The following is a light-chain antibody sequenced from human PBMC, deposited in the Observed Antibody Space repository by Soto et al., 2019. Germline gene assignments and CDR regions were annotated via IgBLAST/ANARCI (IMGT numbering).Light chain of an antibody. J-gene: IGKJ3*01. CDR2: GAS. Sequence: EIVMTQSPATLSVSPGERATLSCRASQSVSSNLAWYQQKPGQAPRLLIYGASTRATGIPARFSGSGSGTEFTLTISSLQSEDFAVYYCQQYNNSPPLLPFGPGTKVDIK. CDR1: QSVSSN. V-gene: IGKV3-15*01. CDR3: QQYNNSPPLLP.